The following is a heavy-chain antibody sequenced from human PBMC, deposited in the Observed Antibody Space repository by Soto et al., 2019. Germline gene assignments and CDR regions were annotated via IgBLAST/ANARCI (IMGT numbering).Heavy chain of an antibody. V-gene: IGHV5-51*01. CDR2: IYPGDSDT. CDR1: GYSFTSYW. D-gene: IGHD3-9*01. Sequence: GESLKISCKGSGYSFTSYWIGWVRQMPGKGLEWMGIIYPGDSDTSYSPSFQGQVTISADKSISTAYLQMISLRAEDTAVYYCSKGGIADILTGYSDYWGQGTLVTVSS. CDR3: SKGGIADILTGYSDY. J-gene: IGHJ4*02.